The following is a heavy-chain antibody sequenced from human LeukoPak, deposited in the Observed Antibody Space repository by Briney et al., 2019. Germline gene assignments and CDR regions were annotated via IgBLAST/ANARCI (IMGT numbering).Heavy chain of an antibody. CDR1: GGTFSSYA. J-gene: IGHJ5*02. CDR2: INPNSGGT. CDR3: ARIQLDYAEFDP. Sequence: ASVKVSCKASGGTFSSYAISWVRQAPGQGLEWMGWINPNSGGTNYAQKFQGRVTMTRDTSISTAYMELSRLRSDDTAVYYCARIQLDYAEFDPWGQGTLVTVSS. V-gene: IGHV1-2*02. D-gene: IGHD1-1*01.